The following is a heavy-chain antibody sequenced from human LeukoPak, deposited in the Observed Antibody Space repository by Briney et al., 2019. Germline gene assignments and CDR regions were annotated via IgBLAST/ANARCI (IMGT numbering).Heavy chain of an antibody. J-gene: IGHJ3*02. Sequence: SGTLSLTCAVSGGSISSSNWWSWVRQPPGKGLEWIGEIYHSGSTNYNPSLKSRVTISVDKSKNQFSLKLSSGTAGDTAGDDFARAGPLWVREIPLDAFHIWGQGTVVTV. CDR3: ARAGPLWVREIPLDAFHI. CDR2: IYHSGST. V-gene: IGHV4-4*02. D-gene: IGHD2-21*01. CDR1: GGSISSSNW.